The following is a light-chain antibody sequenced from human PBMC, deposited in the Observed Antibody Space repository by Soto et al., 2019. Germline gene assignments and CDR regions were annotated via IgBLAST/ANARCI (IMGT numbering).Light chain of an antibody. CDR1: QSVSSSF. CDR3: QQYGSSPFT. J-gene: IGKJ3*01. V-gene: IGKV3-20*01. CDR2: GAS. Sequence: EIVLTQSPGTLSLSPGERATLSCRASQSVSSSFLAWYQQKPGQAPRLLIYGASSRATRIPDRFSGSGSGTDFTLTIARLAPEDFAMYYCQQYGSSPFTFGPGTKVDI.